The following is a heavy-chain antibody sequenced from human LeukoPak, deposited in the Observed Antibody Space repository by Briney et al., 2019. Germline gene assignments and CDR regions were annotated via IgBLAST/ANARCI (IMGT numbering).Heavy chain of an antibody. CDR1: GGPFSGSY. J-gene: IGHJ4*02. CDR2: INHSGST. Sequence: PSETLSLTSAFYGGPFSGSYWSWFAQPQGKGREWIGEINHSGSTNYNPSLKSRVTISVDTSKNQFSLKLSSVTAADTAVYYCARLPEGVIVSGYWGQGTLVTVSS. D-gene: IGHD3-16*02. CDR3: ARLPEGVIVSGY. V-gene: IGHV4-34*01.